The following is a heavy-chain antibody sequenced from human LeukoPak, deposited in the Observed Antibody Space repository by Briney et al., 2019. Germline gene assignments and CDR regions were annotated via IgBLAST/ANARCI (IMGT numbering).Heavy chain of an antibody. Sequence: PSETLSLTCTVSGDSISSNSYYWGWIRQPPGKGLQWIGTIYYRGTTFYNPSLKSRVTISVDTSKNQFSLRLSSVSAADTAVYYCARDRCNSTTCASRGAFDIWGQGTMVTVS. CDR2: IYYRGTT. CDR3: ARDRCNSTTCASRGAFDI. V-gene: IGHV4-39*07. D-gene: IGHD2-2*01. CDR1: GDSISSNSYY. J-gene: IGHJ3*02.